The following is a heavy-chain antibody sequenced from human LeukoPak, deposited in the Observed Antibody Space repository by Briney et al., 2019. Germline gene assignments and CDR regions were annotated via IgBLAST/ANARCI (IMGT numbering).Heavy chain of an antibody. V-gene: IGHV3-15*01. CDR2: MKSESDGGTT. J-gene: IGHJ6*03. CDR1: GFTFTNAW. Sequence: GGSLRLSCAASGFTFTNAWMSWVRQAPGKGLEWVGHMKSESDGGTTDYAAPVKGRFTISRDDSKNMLFLQMNSLKTEDTALYYCTTNYTDNYYYMDVWGIGTTVTVSS. D-gene: IGHD1-7*01. CDR3: TTNYTDNYYYMDV.